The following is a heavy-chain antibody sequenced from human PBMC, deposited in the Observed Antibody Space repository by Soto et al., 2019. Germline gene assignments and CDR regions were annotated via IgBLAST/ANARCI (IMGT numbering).Heavy chain of an antibody. J-gene: IGHJ4*02. CDR3: ASWAHLGEPYFDY. V-gene: IGHV4-39*07. CDR1: GGSISSSSYY. CDR2: IYYSGST. Sequence: PSETLSLTCTVSGGSISSSSYYWGWIRQPPGKGLEWIGYIYYSGSTYYNPSLKSRVTISVDTSKNQFSLKLSSVTAADTAVYYCASWAHLGEPYFDYWGQGTLVTVSS. D-gene: IGHD3-16*01.